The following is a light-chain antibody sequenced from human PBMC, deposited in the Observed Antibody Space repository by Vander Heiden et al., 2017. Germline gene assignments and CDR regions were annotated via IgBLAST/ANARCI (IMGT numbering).Light chain of an antibody. V-gene: IGKV3-20*01. Sequence: IVLTQSPGTLSLSPGERATLSCRASQSVSSSYLAWYQQNPGQAPRLLIYGASSRATGIPDRFSGSGDGTDVTLTISRLEPEDFAVYYCQQYGSAHPMYTFGQGTKLEIK. CDR1: QSVSSSY. CDR2: GAS. CDR3: QQYGSAHPMYT. J-gene: IGKJ2*01.